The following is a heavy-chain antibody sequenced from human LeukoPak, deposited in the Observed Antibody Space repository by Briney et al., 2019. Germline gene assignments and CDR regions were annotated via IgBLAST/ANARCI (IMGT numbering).Heavy chain of an antibody. CDR3: AKDTFSYAYYYGMDV. J-gene: IGHJ6*02. CDR1: GFSFEDYA. Sequence: GGSLRLSCAASGFSFEDYAMRWVRQAPGKGLEWVSLISGEGGVTYYADSVKGRFTISRDNSKNSMYLQMNSLTAEDTALYYCAKDTFSYAYYYGMDVWGQGTTVTVSS. CDR2: ISGEGGVT. D-gene: IGHD2-2*01. V-gene: IGHV3-43*02.